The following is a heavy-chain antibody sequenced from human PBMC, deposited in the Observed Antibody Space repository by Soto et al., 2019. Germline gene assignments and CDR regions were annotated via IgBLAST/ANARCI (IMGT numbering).Heavy chain of an antibody. J-gene: IGHJ4*02. CDR2: IKQDGSEK. CDR3: ARDVGYDYVN. CDR1: GFTFSSYW. Sequence: EVQLVESGGGLVQPGGSLRISCAVSGFTFSSYWMSWVRQAPGKGLEWVATIKQDGSEKYYVDSVKGRFTISRDNAENSLYLQMNSLSAADTAVYFCARDVGYDYVNWGQGTLVTVSS. D-gene: IGHD5-12*01. V-gene: IGHV3-7*01.